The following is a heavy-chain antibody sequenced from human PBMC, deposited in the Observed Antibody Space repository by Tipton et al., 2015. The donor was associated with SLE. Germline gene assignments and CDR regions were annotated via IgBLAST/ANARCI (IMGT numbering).Heavy chain of an antibody. CDR2: INHSGST. CDR1: GGSFSGYY. D-gene: IGHD3-22*01. V-gene: IGHV4-34*01. J-gene: IGHJ5*02. Sequence: TLSLTCAVYGGSFSGYYWSWIRQPPGKGLEWIGEINHSGSTNYNPSLKSRVTISVDTSKNQFSRKLSSVTAADTVAYYCARAPITNDSSSSGWFHPWGQGPVVAVAS. CDR3: ARAPITNDSSSSGWFHP.